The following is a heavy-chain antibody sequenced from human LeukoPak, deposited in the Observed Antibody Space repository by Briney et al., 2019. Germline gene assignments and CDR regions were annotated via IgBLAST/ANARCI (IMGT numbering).Heavy chain of an antibody. D-gene: IGHD3-3*01. CDR2: ISAYNGDT. V-gene: IGHV1-18*01. Sequence: PGASVKVSCKASGYTFTSHGISWVRQAPGQGLEWMGWISAYNGDTYYAQKFQGRATMTTDTSTSTAYMELRSLRSDDTAVYYCARVKIFGVAISNWFDPWGQGTLVTVSS. CDR1: GYTFTSHG. CDR3: ARVKIFGVAISNWFDP. J-gene: IGHJ5*02.